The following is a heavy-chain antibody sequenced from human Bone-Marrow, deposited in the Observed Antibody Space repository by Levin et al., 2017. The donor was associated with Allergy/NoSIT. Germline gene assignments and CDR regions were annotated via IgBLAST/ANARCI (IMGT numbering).Heavy chain of an antibody. D-gene: IGHD5-12*01. Sequence: ASVKVSCKASGYSFTGHYMHWVRQAPGQGLEGMGWIHPHSGDTSYAQKFQGRVTMTRDTSISTAYMELSSLTSDDTAMFYCTILQAYTGYTFDNWGQGTLVTVSS. CDR2: IHPHSGDT. CDR1: GYSFTGHY. CDR3: TILQAYTGYTFDN. J-gene: IGHJ4*02. V-gene: IGHV1-2*02.